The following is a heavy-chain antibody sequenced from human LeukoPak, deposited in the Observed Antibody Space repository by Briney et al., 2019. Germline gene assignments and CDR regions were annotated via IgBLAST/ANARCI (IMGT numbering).Heavy chain of an antibody. Sequence: PGGSLRLSCAASGLTFSSYAMSWVRQAPGKGLEWVSAISGSGGSTYYADSVKGRFTISRDNSKNTLYLQMNSLRAEDTAVYYCAKDLRGGSWPEAFDYWGQGTLVTVSS. CDR2: ISGSGGST. CDR1: GLTFSSYA. J-gene: IGHJ4*02. V-gene: IGHV3-23*01. D-gene: IGHD6-13*01. CDR3: AKDLRGGSWPEAFDY.